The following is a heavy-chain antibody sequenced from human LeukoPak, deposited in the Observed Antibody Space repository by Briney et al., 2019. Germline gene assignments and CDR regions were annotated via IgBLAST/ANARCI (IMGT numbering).Heavy chain of an antibody. Sequence: EASVKVSCKASGYTFTGYYMHWVRQAPGQGLEWMGWINPNSGGTNYAQRFQGRVTMTRDTSISTAYMELSRLRSDDTAVYYCARGGSYWSGYYYGMDVWGQGTTVTVSS. V-gene: IGHV1-2*02. CDR2: INPNSGGT. CDR1: GYTFTGYY. J-gene: IGHJ6*02. D-gene: IGHD1-26*01. CDR3: ARGGSYWSGYYYGMDV.